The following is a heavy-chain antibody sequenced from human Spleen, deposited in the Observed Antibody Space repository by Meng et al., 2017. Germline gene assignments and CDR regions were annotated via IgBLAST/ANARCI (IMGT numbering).Heavy chain of an antibody. CDR3: ARGEDYYDSSGYYGAAAYYFDY. V-gene: IGHV4-34*01. Sequence: SETLSLTCVVSGGSFSDYYWSWIRQPPGKGLEWIGEINHSGSTNYNPSLKSRVTISVDTSKNQFSLKLSSVTAADTAVYYCARGEDYYDSSGYYGAAAYYFDYWGQGTLVTVSS. D-gene: IGHD3-22*01. CDR2: INHSGST. J-gene: IGHJ4*02. CDR1: GGSFSDYY.